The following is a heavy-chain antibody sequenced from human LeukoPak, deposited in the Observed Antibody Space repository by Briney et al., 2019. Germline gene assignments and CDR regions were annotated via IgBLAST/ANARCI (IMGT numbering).Heavy chain of an antibody. CDR1: GLNVSSNY. CDR3: ARALNV. V-gene: IGHV3-53*01. Sequence: HSGGSLRLSCAASGLNVSSNYMTWVRQAPGKGLEWVSVIYSGGSIYYADSVKGRFTISRDNSRNTLYLQMNSLRAEDTAVYYCARALNVWGPGTLVTVSS. J-gene: IGHJ3*01. CDR2: IYSGGSI.